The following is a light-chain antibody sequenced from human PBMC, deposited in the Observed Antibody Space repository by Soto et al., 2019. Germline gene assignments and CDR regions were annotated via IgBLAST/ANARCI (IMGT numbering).Light chain of an antibody. CDR2: DAS. CDR1: QSVSSY. CDR3: QQRSNWVT. Sequence: EIVFTQSPAPLSFSPGERANPSCRASQSVSSYLAWYQQKPGQAPRLLIYDASNRATGIPARFSGSGSGTDFTLTISSLEPEDFAVYYCQQRSNWVTFGQGTRLEIK. V-gene: IGKV3-11*01. J-gene: IGKJ5*01.